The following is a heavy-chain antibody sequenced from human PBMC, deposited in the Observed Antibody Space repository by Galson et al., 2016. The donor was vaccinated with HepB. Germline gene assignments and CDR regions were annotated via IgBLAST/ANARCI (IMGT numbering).Heavy chain of an antibody. Sequence: SVKVSCKASGYTFTSYGISWVRQAPGQGPEWMGRISPYNGHTNYAQKFQGRITTTTDTYTSTAYMDLRSLRYDDAAVYYCARLGYGFDYWGQGTLVTVSS. CDR3: ARLGYGFDY. V-gene: IGHV1-18*01. J-gene: IGHJ4*02. CDR1: GYTFTSYG. CDR2: ISPYNGHT. D-gene: IGHD5-18*01.